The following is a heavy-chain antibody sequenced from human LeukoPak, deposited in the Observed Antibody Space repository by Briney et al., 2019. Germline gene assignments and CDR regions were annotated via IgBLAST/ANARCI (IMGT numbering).Heavy chain of an antibody. Sequence: PGGSLRLSCAASGFTFSSYGMSWVRQAPGKGLEWVSGISGSGGSTYYADSVKGRFTISRDNSKNTLYLQMNSLRAEDTAVYYCARDTRWYRPLLLTLLTGIDYWGQGTLVTVSS. V-gene: IGHV3-23*01. J-gene: IGHJ4*02. D-gene: IGHD4-23*01. CDR3: ARDTRWYRPLLLTLLTGIDY. CDR2: ISGSGGST. CDR1: GFTFSSYG.